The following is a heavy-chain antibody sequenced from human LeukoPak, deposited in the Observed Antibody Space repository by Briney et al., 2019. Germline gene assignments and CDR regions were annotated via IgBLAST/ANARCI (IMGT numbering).Heavy chain of an antibody. CDR3: ARDLRGEVDY. D-gene: IGHD3-16*01. J-gene: IGHJ4*02. CDR2: ISSSSSYI. Sequence: GGSLRLSCAASGFTFSSYSMNWVRQAPGKGLEWVSSISSSSSYIYYADSVKGRFTISRDNAKNSLYLQMSSLRAEDTAVYYCARDLRGEVDYWGQGTLVTVSS. CDR1: GFTFSSYS. V-gene: IGHV3-21*01.